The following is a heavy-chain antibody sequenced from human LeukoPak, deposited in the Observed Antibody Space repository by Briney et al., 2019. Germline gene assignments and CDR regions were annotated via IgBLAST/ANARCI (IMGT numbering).Heavy chain of an antibody. CDR1: GFTFSNYV. V-gene: IGHV3-23*01. CDR2: ISGDSAYT. Sequence: GGSLRLSCAASGFTFSNYVMNWVRQAPGKGLEWVSTISGDSAYTKSAGSVKGRFTISRDNSKNTLYLQMNSLRADDTAVYYCAKEEGDSSFDYWGQGTLVTVSS. J-gene: IGHJ4*02. CDR3: AKEEGDSSFDY. D-gene: IGHD5-24*01.